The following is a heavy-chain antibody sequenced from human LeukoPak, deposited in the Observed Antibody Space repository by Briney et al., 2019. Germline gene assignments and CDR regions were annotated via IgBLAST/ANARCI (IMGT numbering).Heavy chain of an antibody. CDR3: ATQAAAGGGYYFDY. CDR1: GGSFSGYY. J-gene: IGHJ4*02. D-gene: IGHD6-13*01. Sequence: SETLSLTCAVYGGSFSGYYWSWIRQPPGKGLEWIGEINLSGSTNYNPSLKSRVTISVDTSKNQFSLKLSSVTAADTAVYYCATQAAAGGGYYFDYWGQGTLVTVSS. V-gene: IGHV4-34*01. CDR2: INLSGST.